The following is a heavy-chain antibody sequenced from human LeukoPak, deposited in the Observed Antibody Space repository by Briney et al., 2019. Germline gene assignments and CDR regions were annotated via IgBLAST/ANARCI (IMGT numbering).Heavy chain of an antibody. V-gene: IGHV4-34*01. J-gene: IGHJ4*02. D-gene: IGHD6-13*01. Sequence: WETLSLTCAVYGGSFSGYYWSWIRQPPGKGLEWIGEINHSGSTNYNPSLKSRVTISVDTSKNQFSLKLSSVTAADTAVYYCARVGYSSSWSHTNYFDYWGQGTLVTVSS. CDR3: ARVGYSSSWSHTNYFDY. CDR2: INHSGST. CDR1: GGSFSGYY.